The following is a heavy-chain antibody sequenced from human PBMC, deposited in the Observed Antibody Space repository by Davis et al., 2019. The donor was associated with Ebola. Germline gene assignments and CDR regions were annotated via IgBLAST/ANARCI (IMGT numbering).Heavy chain of an antibody. CDR2: ISGSGGST. CDR3: ATAYPSYDSSGYLYDY. V-gene: IGHV3-23*01. D-gene: IGHD3-22*01. CDR1: GFTFSSYA. Sequence: GESPKIPCAASGFTFSSYAMSWVRQAPGKGLEWVSAISGSGGSTYYADSVKGRFTISRDNSKNTLYLQMNSLRAEDTAVYYCATAYPSYDSSGYLYDYWGQGTLVTVSS. J-gene: IGHJ4*02.